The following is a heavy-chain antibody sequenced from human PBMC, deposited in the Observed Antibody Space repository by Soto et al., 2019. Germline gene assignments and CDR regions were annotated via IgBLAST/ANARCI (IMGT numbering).Heavy chain of an antibody. V-gene: IGHV1-18*01. CDR1: GYTFTSYG. Sequence: QVQLVQSGAEVKKPGASVKVSCKASGYTFTSYGLSWVRQAPGQGLEWMGRIGAYNYNTNYAQKLQGRVTMTTDTPTSTAYMELRSLRSADTAVYYCARVGGALGHWFDPWGQGTLVTVSS. CDR3: ARVGGALGHWFDP. J-gene: IGHJ5*02. D-gene: IGHD3-16*01. CDR2: IGAYNYNT.